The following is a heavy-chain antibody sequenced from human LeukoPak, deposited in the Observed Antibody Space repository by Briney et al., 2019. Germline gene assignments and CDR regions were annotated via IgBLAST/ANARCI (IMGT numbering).Heavy chain of an antibody. V-gene: IGHV3-74*01. J-gene: IGHJ1*01. CDR3: LLIILGGSSQH. CDR1: GFTFSSYW. D-gene: IGHD3-3*01. Sequence: GGSLRLSCAASGFTFSSYWMHWVRQAPGKGLVWVSRINSDGSSTTYADSMKGRFTTSRDNAKNTFYLQMNSLRDDGTAVYYCLLIILGGSSQHWGQGTLVTVSS. CDR2: INSDGSST.